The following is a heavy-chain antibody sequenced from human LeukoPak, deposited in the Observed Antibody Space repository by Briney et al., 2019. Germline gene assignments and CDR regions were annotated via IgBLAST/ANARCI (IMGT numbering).Heavy chain of an antibody. J-gene: IGHJ4*02. CDR3: ARSIAVAAPSDY. CDR2: IYYSGST. Sequence: PSETLSLTCTVSGGSISNYYWSWIRQPPGKGLEWIGYIYYSGSTNYNPSLKSRVTISVDTSKNQFSLKLSSVTAADTAVYYCARSIAVAAPSDYWGQGTLVTVSS. V-gene: IGHV4-59*01. D-gene: IGHD6-19*01. CDR1: GGSISNYY.